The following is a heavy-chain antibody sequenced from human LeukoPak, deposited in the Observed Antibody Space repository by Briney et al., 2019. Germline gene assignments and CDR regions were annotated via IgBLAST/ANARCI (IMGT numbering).Heavy chain of an antibody. CDR3: ATETGNFYFYS. CDR1: GYTLTELS. Sequence: ASVKVSCMVSGYTLTELSMHWVRQAPGKGLEWMGGFDPEDDEIIYAQRFQGRVTMTEDASTDTAYMELRSLRSEDTAVYYCATETGNFYFYSWGQGTLVTVSS. CDR2: FDPEDDEI. J-gene: IGHJ4*02. V-gene: IGHV1-24*01. D-gene: IGHD1-7*01.